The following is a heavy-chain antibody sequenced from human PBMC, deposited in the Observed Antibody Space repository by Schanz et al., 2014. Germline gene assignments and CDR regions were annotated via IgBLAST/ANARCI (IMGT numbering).Heavy chain of an antibody. Sequence: PGGSLRLSCAASGFTFSDHYMDWVRQAPGKGLEWVAVISYDGSNKYYADSVKGRFTISRDNSKNTLYLQMNTLRAEDTAVYYCARDRGYCSGGSCLTFDYWGQGTLVTVSS. J-gene: IGHJ4*02. CDR3: ARDRGYCSGGSCLTFDY. CDR1: GFTFSDHY. CDR2: ISYDGSNK. V-gene: IGHV3-30-3*01. D-gene: IGHD2-15*01.